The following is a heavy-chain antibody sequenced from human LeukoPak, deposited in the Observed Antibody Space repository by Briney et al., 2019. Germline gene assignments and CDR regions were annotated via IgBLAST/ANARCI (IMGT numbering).Heavy chain of an antibody. Sequence: SQTLSLTCTVSGGSISSGGYYWSWIRQHPGKGLEWIGCIYYSGSPCYNPSRKSRVTISEDTSKNQFSLRLSSMTAADTAVYYCAALLGDGSIDYWGQGTLVTVSS. CDR2: IYYSGSP. CDR1: GGSISSGGYY. V-gene: IGHV4-31*03. D-gene: IGHD2-21*02. CDR3: AALLGDGSIDY. J-gene: IGHJ4*02.